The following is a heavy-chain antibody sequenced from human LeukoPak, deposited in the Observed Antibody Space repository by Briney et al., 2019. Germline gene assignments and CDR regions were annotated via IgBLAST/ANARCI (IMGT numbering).Heavy chain of an antibody. Sequence: GGSLRLSCAASGFTFSSYSMNWVRQAPGKGLEWVSSISSSSSYIYYADSVKGRFTISRDNAKNSLYLQMNSLRAEDTAVYYWARDVPYCSSTSCPFDYWGQGTLVTVSS. CDR1: GFTFSSYS. J-gene: IGHJ4*02. CDR2: ISSSSSYI. V-gene: IGHV3-21*01. D-gene: IGHD2-2*01. CDR3: ARDVPYCSSTSCPFDY.